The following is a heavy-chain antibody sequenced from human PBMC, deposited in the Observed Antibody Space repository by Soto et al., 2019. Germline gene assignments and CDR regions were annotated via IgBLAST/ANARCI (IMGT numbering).Heavy chain of an antibody. V-gene: IGHV1-69*01. CDR3: ASDFWSGYDYYYGMDV. Sequence: QVQLVQSGAEVKKPGSSVKVSCKASVGTFSSYAISWVRQAPGQGLEWMGGIIPIFGTANYAQKFQGRVTITADESTSTAYMELSSLRSEDTAVYYCASDFWSGYDYYYGMDVWGQGTTVTVSS. J-gene: IGHJ6*02. CDR1: VGTFSSYA. CDR2: IIPIFGTA. D-gene: IGHD3-3*01.